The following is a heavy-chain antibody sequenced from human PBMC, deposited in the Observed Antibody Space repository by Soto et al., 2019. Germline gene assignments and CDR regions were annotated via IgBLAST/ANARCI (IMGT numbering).Heavy chain of an antibody. CDR3: AREYGIYFDC. CDR1: GFTFSSYS. CDR2: IKSSSSTI. J-gene: IGHJ4*02. V-gene: IGHV3-48*02. Sequence: GGSLRLSCAASGFTFSSYSMDWVRQAPGRGLEWVSYIKSSSSTIYYADSVEGRFTISRDNARNILYLQMNSLRDEDTAVYYCAREYGIYFDCWGPGTLVTVS. D-gene: IGHD2-8*01.